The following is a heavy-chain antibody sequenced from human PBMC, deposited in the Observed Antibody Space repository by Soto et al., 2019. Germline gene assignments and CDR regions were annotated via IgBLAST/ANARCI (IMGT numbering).Heavy chain of an antibody. CDR3: ARQMNRGVIFDY. Sequence: QVQLVQSGAEVRRPGSSVKVSCKTSGGIFSDYALSWVRQAPGQGLEWMGRIIPIFGTTIYAQKFHGRVTITADEPTSIAFMELSSLRSEDTAVYYCARQMNRGVIFDYWGQGTLVTVSS. V-gene: IGHV1-69*01. CDR1: GGIFSDYA. J-gene: IGHJ4*02. CDR2: IIPIFGTT. D-gene: IGHD3-10*01.